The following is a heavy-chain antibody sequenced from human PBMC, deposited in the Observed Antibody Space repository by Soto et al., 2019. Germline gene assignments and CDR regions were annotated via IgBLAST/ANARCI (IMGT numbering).Heavy chain of an antibody. CDR2: IIPIFGTA. CDR1: GGTISSYA. J-gene: IGHJ5*02. Sequence: QVQLVQSGAEVKKPGSSVKVSCKASGGTISSYAISWVRQAPGQGLEWMGGIIPIFGTANYAQKFQGRVTITADESTSTAYMELSSLRSEDTAVYYCARAPPSSYQLLPSWFDPWGQGTLVTVSS. CDR3: ARAPPSSYQLLPSWFDP. D-gene: IGHD2-2*01. V-gene: IGHV1-69*01.